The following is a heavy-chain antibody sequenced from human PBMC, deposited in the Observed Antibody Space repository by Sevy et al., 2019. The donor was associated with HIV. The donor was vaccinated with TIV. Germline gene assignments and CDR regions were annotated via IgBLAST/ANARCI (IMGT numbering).Heavy chain of an antibody. CDR3: ARGLDTRVYYYDSSGYST. CDR1: GGSISSYY. J-gene: IGHJ5*02. Sequence: SETLSLTCTVSGGSISSYYWSWIRQPPGKGLEWIGYIYYSGSTNYNPSLKSRVTISVATSKNQFSLKLSSVTAADTAVYYCARGLDTRVYYYDSSGYSTWGQGTLVTVSS. D-gene: IGHD3-22*01. CDR2: IYYSGST. V-gene: IGHV4-59*01.